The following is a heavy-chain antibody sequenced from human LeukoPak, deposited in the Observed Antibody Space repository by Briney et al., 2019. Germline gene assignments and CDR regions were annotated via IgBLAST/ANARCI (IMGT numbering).Heavy chain of an antibody. CDR2: IIPILGIA. D-gene: IGHD5-18*01. CDR1: GGTFSSYA. V-gene: IGHV1-69*04. Sequence: AASVKVSCKASGGTFSSYAISWVRQAPGQGLEWMGRIIPILGIANYAQKFQGRVTITADKSTSTAYMELSSLRSEDTAVYYCARGGYSYGVPGTIDYWGQGTLVTVSS. CDR3: ARGGYSYGVPGTIDY. J-gene: IGHJ4*02.